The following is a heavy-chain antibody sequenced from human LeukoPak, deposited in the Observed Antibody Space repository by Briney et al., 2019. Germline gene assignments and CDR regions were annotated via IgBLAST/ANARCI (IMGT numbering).Heavy chain of an antibody. D-gene: IGHD1-26*01. V-gene: IGHV1-69*13. J-gene: IGHJ6*02. CDR2: IIPIFGTA. CDR1: GGTFSSYA. Sequence: SVKVSCKASGGTFSSYAISWVRQAPGQGLEWMGEIIPIFGTANYAQKFQGRVTITADESTSTAYMELSSLRSEDTAVYYCARVSLGSYGSQHYYYCGMDVWGQGTTVTVSS. CDR3: ARVSLGSYGSQHYYYCGMDV.